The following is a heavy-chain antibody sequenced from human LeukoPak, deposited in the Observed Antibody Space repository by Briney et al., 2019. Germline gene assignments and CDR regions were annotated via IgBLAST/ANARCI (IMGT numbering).Heavy chain of an antibody. CDR3: ARGYYDSSGYDPGLGY. CDR2: INPSGGST. Sequence: ASVKVSCTASGYTFTSFYMQWVRQAPGQGLEWMGIINPSGGSTNYAQKFQGRVSMTRDTSTSTVYMELSSLRSEDTAMYWCARGYYDSSGYDPGLGYWGQGTLVTVSS. V-gene: IGHV1-46*01. CDR1: GYTFTSFY. J-gene: IGHJ4*02. D-gene: IGHD3-22*01.